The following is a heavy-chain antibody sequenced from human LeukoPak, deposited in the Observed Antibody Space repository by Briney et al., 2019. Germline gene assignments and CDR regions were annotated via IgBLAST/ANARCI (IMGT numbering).Heavy chain of an antibody. J-gene: IGHJ6*02. D-gene: IGHD6-19*01. Sequence: GGSLRLSCAASGFTFSSYAMSWVRQAPGKGLEWVSAISGSGGSTYYADSVKGRFTISRDNSKNTLYLQMNSLRAEDTAVYYCARGTEVAVAFYYYYGMDVWGQGTTVTVSS. CDR1: GFTFSSYA. CDR3: ARGTEVAVAFYYYYGMDV. CDR2: ISGSGGST. V-gene: IGHV3-23*01.